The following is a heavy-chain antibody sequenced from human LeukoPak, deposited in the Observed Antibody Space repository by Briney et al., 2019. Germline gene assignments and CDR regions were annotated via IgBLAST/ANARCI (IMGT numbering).Heavy chain of an antibody. CDR3: ARAGDRYSGSYADY. D-gene: IGHD1-26*01. Sequence: PGGSLRLSCAASGFTFSSYWMSWVRQAPGKGLEWVANIKQDGSEKYYVDSVKGRFTISRDNARNSLYLQMNSLRAEDTAVYYCARAGDRYSGSYADYWGQGTLVTVSS. J-gene: IGHJ4*02. V-gene: IGHV3-7*01. CDR1: GFTFSSYW. CDR2: IKQDGSEK.